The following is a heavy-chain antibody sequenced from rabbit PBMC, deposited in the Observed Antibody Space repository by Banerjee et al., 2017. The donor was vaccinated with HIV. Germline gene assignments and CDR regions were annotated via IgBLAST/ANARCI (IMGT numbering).Heavy chain of an antibody. J-gene: IGHJ4*01. Sequence: QEQLEESGGDLVKPEGSLTLTCTASGFSLSNNYVLCWVRQAPGKGLEWIACIVAGGSSGTTWYASWVNGRFTISRTSSTTVTLQMTSLTAADTATYFCARDFSAWNLWGPGTLVTVS. CDR3: ARDFSAWNL. V-gene: IGHV1S45*01. D-gene: IGHD4-1*01. CDR2: IVAGGSSGTT. CDR1: GFSLSNNYV.